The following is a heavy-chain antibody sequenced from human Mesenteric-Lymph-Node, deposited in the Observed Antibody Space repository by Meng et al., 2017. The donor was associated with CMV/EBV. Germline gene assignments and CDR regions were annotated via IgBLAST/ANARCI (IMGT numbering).Heavy chain of an antibody. CDR2: TYNRYESYN. CDR1: GDRISSNNAG. Sequence: VQFQPSVPGPVNSSKVLSVTSTISGDRISSNNAGWNWIRRPPSRGLEWLGRTYNRYESYNQYAVSVKSRISVNSDTSKIQRSLHLNFVTPEDTAVYYCADFGDLPPLWWGQGTLVTVSS. D-gene: IGHD3-16*01. V-gene: IGHV6-1*01. J-gene: IGHJ4*02. CDR3: ADFGDLPPLW.